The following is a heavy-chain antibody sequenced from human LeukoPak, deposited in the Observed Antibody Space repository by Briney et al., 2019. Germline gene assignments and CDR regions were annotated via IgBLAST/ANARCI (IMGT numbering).Heavy chain of an antibody. CDR2: ISGSGGST. V-gene: IGHV3-23*01. Sequence: GGSLRLSCAASGFTFSGYEMNWVRQAPGKGLEWVSAISGSGGSTYYADSVKGRFTISRDNSKNTLYLQMNSLRAEDTAVYYCAKDPWYSSGPYYYYYGMDVWGQGTTVTVSS. J-gene: IGHJ6*02. CDR3: AKDPWYSSGPYYYYYGMDV. D-gene: IGHD6-19*01. CDR1: GFTFSGYE.